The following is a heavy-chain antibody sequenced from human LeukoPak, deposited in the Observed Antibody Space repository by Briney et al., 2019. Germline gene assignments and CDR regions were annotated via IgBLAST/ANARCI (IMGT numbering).Heavy chain of an antibody. CDR3: VRRSLDMSAAYFYFAMDV. D-gene: IGHD2-21*01. CDR2: ISGSGGTT. Sequence: GGSLRLSCAVSGFTFRDHAMSWVRQAPGKGLEWVSSISGSGGTTYYSDSVRGRFSVSRDNSKNTLFLQMKSPSAEDTAVYYCVRRSLDMSAAYFYFAMDVWGRGTAVTVS. V-gene: IGHV3-23*01. CDR1: GFTFRDHA. J-gene: IGHJ6*02.